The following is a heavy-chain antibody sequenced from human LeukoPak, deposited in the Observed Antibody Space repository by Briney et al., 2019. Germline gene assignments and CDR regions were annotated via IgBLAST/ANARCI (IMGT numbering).Heavy chain of an antibody. J-gene: IGHJ5*02. D-gene: IGHD4-17*01. V-gene: IGHV1-2*02. CDR1: GYSFTDYH. CDR2: INPNSGGT. CDR3: ARGYDYGDYRWFDP. Sequence: ASVKVSCKASGYSFTDYHMHWVRQAPGQGLDWMGWINPNSGGTNYAQKFQGRVTMTWDTSISTAYMELSSLRSDDTALYYCARGYDYGDYRWFDPWGQGTLVTVSS.